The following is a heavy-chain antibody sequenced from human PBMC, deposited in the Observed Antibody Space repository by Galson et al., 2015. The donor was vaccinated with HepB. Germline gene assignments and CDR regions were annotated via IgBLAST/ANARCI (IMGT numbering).Heavy chain of an antibody. CDR3: AGGGYYDDNNYYYLDS. Sequence: SLRLSCAASGLTVSSNYMSWVRQAPGKGLEWVSVIHSGGSTYEADSVKGRFTISRDDSKNTLYLQMNSLRAEETAVYYCAGGGYYDDNNYYYLDSWGQGTLVTVSS. V-gene: IGHV3-53*01. CDR1: GLTVSSNY. J-gene: IGHJ4*02. D-gene: IGHD3-22*01. CDR2: IHSGGST.